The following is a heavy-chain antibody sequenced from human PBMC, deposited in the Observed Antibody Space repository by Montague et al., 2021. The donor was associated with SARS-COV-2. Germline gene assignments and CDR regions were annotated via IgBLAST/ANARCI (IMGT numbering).Heavy chain of an antibody. J-gene: IGHJ4*02. V-gene: IGHV4-59*01. CDR2: IYSSGGT. Sequence: SETLSLTCDVYGGSFSRYFWSWIRQPPGKGLEWIGYIYSSGGTNYNPSLKSRVTLSLDAAKNHFSLRLSSVTAADTVVYYCARRTDILTGYYDYWGQGTLVTVSS. CDR1: GGSFSRYF. CDR3: ARRTDILTGYYDY. D-gene: IGHD3-9*01.